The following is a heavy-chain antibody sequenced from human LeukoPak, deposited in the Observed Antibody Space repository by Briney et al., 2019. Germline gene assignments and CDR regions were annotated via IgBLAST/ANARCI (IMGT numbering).Heavy chain of an antibody. D-gene: IGHD3-22*01. CDR2: IYYSGST. CDR3: ACLGRDSSSGYDY. CDR1: GGSISSGGYY. V-gene: IGHV4-31*03. Sequence: SETLSLTCTVSGGSISSGGYYWSWIRQHPGKGLEWIGYIYYSGSTYYNPSLKSRVTISVDTSKNQFSLKLSSVTAADTAVYYCACLGRDSSSGYDYWGQGTLVTVSS. J-gene: IGHJ4*02.